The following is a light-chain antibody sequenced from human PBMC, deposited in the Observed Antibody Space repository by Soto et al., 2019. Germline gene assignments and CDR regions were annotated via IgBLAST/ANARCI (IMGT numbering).Light chain of an antibody. Sequence: QSVLTQPASVSGSPGQSIAISCTGTSSDVGGYEYVSWYQQHPDKAPKIMIYDVSNRPSGVSNRFSGSKSDNTASLTISGLQAEDEADYYCSSYTSSSTYVFGTGTKVTVL. CDR1: SSDVGGYEY. CDR2: DVS. CDR3: SSYTSSSTYV. V-gene: IGLV2-14*01. J-gene: IGLJ1*01.